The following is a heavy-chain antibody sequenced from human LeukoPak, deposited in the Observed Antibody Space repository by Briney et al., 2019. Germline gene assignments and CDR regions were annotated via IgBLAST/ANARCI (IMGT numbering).Heavy chain of an antibody. CDR3: ASSVFSFSGSQWDPFDI. V-gene: IGHV3-7*03. CDR1: GFNFSTYW. D-gene: IGHD6-19*01. Sequence: GAPRLSCGTSGFNFSTYWMNWVRPASGKGPEWVANIKQDGSETYYVDSVKGRFTIFRDNTKNSLYLQMINLRAEDTAMYYCASSVFSFSGSQWDPFDIWGQGTMVTVSS. J-gene: IGHJ3*02. CDR2: IKQDGSET.